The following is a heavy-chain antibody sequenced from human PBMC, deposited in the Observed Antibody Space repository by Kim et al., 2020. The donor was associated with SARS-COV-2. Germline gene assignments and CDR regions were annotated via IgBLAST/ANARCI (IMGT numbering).Heavy chain of an antibody. V-gene: IGHV3-66*01. D-gene: IGHD2-8*02. J-gene: IGHJ6*03. CDR3: ASSTGHYYYYMDV. Sequence: ASVEGRFTISRDNSKNTLYLQMNRLRAEDTAVYYCASSTGHYYYYMDVWGKGTTVTVSS.